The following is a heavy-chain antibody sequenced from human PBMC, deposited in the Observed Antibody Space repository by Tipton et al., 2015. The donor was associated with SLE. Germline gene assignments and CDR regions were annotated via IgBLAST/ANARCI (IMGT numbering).Heavy chain of an antibody. V-gene: IGHV4-34*01. J-gene: IGHJ2*01. CDR2: INHSGST. CDR3: AKDRAGTHFDL. Sequence: TLSLTCAVYGGSFSGYFWSWIRQPPGKGLEWIGEINHSGSTNYNPSLKSRVTISVDTSKNQFSLKLSSVTAADTAVYYCAKDRAGTHFDLWGRGTLVTVSS. CDR1: GGSFSGYF. D-gene: IGHD6-19*01.